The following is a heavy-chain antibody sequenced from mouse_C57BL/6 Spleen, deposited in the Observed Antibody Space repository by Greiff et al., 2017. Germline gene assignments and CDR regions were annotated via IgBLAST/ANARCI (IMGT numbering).Heavy chain of an antibody. V-gene: IGHV1-42*01. D-gene: IGHD2-5*01. CDR1: GYSFTGYY. J-gene: IGHJ3*01. CDR3: ARGFYSNYVGFAY. Sequence: VQLQQSGPELVKPGASVKISCKASGYSFTGYYMNWVKQSPEKSLEWIGEINPSTGGTTYNQKFKAKATLTVDKSSSTAYMQFKSLTSEDSAVYYCARGFYSNYVGFAYWGQGTLVTVSA. CDR2: INPSTGGT.